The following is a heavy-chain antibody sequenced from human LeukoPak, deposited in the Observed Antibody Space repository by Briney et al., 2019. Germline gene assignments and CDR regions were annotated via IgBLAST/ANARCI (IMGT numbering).Heavy chain of an antibody. CDR3: VREAVAAPYNWFDP. CDR2: INSDGGIT. J-gene: IGHJ5*02. D-gene: IGHD6-19*01. CDR1: GFTFSSYW. V-gene: IGHV3-74*01. Sequence: GGSLRLSCAASGFTFSSYWMHWVRQAPGKGLVWVSRINSDGGITTYADSVKGRFTISRDNAKNTLYPQMNSLRVEDTAVYYCVREAVAAPYNWFDPWGQGTLVTVSS.